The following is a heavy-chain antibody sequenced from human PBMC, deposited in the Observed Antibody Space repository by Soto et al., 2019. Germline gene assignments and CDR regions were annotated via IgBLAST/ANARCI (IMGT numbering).Heavy chain of an antibody. D-gene: IGHD3-3*01. CDR2: MTSGSTYI. J-gene: IGHJ3*01. V-gene: IGHV3-21*01. Sequence: PGGSLRLSCAASGFTFSSYSMNWVRQAPGKGLEWVSSMTSGSTYIYYADSVKGRFTISRDNAKRSLYLQMNSLRAEDTAVYYCARDSTIFGVVIMTAFDVWGQGTRVTVS. CDR3: ARDSTIFGVVIMTAFDV. CDR1: GFTFSSYS.